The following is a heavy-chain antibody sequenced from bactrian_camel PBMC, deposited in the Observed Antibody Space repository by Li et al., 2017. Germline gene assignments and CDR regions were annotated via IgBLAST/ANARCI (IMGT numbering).Heavy chain of an antibody. V-gene: IGHV3S32*01. CDR3: AAAIPGGQWWMCGNTQADFDY. CDR2: IRRDGGET. J-gene: IGHJ6*01. CDR1: GHSRGSNC. Sequence: DVQLVESGGGSVQAGGSLRLSCKVSGHSRGSNCVGWYRLPPGRAPAEREGIAAIRRDGGETWFADSVKGRFTISRDSAKNTLWLQMNNLKLEDTAIYYCAAAIPGGQWWMCGNTQADFDYWGQGTQVTVS. D-gene: IGHD2*01.